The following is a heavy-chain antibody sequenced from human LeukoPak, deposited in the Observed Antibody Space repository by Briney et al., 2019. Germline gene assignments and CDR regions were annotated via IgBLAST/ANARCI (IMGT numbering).Heavy chain of an antibody. CDR1: GFTFSNAW. CDR3: TTGSRGIAARPGSDY. J-gene: IGHJ4*02. CDR2: IKSKTDGGTT. V-gene: IGHV3-15*01. Sequence: KSGGSLRLSCAASGFTFSNAWMGWVRQAPGKGLEWVGRIKSKTDGGTTDYAAPVKGRFTISRDDSKNTLYLQMNSLKTEDTAVYYCTTGSRGIAARPGSDYWGQGTLVTVSS. D-gene: IGHD6-6*01.